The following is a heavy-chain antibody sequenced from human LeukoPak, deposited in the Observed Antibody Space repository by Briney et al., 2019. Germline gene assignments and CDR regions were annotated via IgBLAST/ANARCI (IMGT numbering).Heavy chain of an antibody. Sequence: GGSLRLSCAVSGFTISSYWMHWVRQAPGKGLEWVSYISSSGSTIYYADSAKGRFTISRDNSKNTLYLQMNSLRAEDTAVYYCAKGAFRAAGKGYFDYWGQGTLVTVSS. CDR2: ISSSGSTI. CDR1: GFTISSYW. D-gene: IGHD6-13*01. CDR3: AKGAFRAAGKGYFDY. V-gene: IGHV3-48*01. J-gene: IGHJ4*02.